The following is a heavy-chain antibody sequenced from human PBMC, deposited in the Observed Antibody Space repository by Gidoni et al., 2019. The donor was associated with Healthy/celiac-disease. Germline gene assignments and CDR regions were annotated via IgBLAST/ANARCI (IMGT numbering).Heavy chain of an antibody. D-gene: IGHD6-19*01. Sequence: QVQLVQSGAEVQQPGSSVKVSCKATGGTCSSYAISWVRQAPGQGLEWMGGIIPIFGTANYAQKFQGRVTISADKSTSTAYMELSSLRSEDTAVYYCARTGYSSGWYDYWGQGTLVTVSS. CDR2: IIPIFGTA. CDR1: GGTCSSYA. CDR3: ARTGYSSGWYDY. J-gene: IGHJ4*02. V-gene: IGHV1-69*06.